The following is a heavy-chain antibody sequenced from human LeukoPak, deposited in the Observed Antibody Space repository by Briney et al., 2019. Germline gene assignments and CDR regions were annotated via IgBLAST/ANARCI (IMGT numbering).Heavy chain of an antibody. J-gene: IGHJ4*02. CDR2: IYYSGST. Sequence: PSETLSLTCTVSGGSISSYYWSWIRQPPGKGLEWIGYIYYSGSTNYNPSLKSRVTISVDTSKNQFSLKLSSVTAADTAVYYCARTAGYSSSWNFDYWGQGTLVTVFS. CDR3: ARTAGYSSSWNFDY. D-gene: IGHD6-13*01. V-gene: IGHV4-59*01. CDR1: GGSISSYY.